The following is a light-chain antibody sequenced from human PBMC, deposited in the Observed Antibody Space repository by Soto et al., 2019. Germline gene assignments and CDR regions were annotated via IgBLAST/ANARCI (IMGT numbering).Light chain of an antibody. Sequence: DIQMTQSPSSLSASIGDIVTITCRASQNIGSFLNWYQQKPGEAPRLLVYSAFRIQSGVPSSFNASGSGTDFTLSISSLQPASVSLYSYQQGSDTPFPFGLGTRL. CDR2: SAF. V-gene: IGKV1-39*01. CDR3: QQGSDTPFP. J-gene: IGKJ5*01. CDR1: QNIGSF.